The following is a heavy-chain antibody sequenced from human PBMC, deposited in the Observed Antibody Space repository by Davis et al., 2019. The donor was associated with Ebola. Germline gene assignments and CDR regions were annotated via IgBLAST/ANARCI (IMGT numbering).Heavy chain of an antibody. CDR2: ISSNGGSR. D-gene: IGHD1-1*01. J-gene: IGHJ3*02. Sequence: PGGSLRLSCEGFGITFNSYAMHWVRQAPGKGLEYVSAISSNGGSRNYANSVKGRFTISRDDSKNTLYLQMGSLRAEDMAVYYCAREDWNLFSAFDIWGQGTMVTVSS. V-gene: IGHV3-64*01. CDR3: AREDWNLFSAFDI. CDR1: GITFNSYA.